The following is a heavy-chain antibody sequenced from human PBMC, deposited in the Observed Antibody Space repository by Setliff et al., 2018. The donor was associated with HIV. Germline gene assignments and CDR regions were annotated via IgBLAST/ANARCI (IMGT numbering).Heavy chain of an antibody. D-gene: IGHD3-22*01. Sequence: SETLSLTCAVYGGSFSGYYWSWIRQPPGKGLEWIGEINHSGSTNYNPSLKSRVTISVDTSKNKFSLNLSSVIAADTAVYYCARSAYDSSGLPYWGQGTLVTVSS. CDR3: ARSAYDSSGLPY. CDR2: INHSGST. J-gene: IGHJ4*02. CDR1: GGSFSGYY. V-gene: IGHV4-34*01.